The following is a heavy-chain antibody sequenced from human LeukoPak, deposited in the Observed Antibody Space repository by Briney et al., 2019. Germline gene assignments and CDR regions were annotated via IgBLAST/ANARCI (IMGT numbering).Heavy chain of an antibody. V-gene: IGHV3-48*01. CDR2: ISSSSSTI. D-gene: IGHD5-18*01. J-gene: IGHJ4*02. Sequence: GGSLRLSCAASGFTFSSYSMNWVRQAPGKGLEWVSYISSSSSTIYYADSVKGRFTISRDNAKNSLYLQMNSLRAEDTAVYYCAAHSTVDTTPTGYFHWGQGTLVTVSS. CDR1: GFTFSSYS. CDR3: AAHSTVDTTPTGYFH.